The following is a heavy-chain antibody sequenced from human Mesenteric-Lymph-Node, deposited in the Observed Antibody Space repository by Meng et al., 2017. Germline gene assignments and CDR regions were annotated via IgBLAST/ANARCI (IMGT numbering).Heavy chain of an antibody. Sequence: VQLVQSGAEVKKPRASVKVSCKASGYTLPGYYMHWVRQAPGQGLEWMGRINPNSGGTNYAQKFQGRVTMTRDTSISTAYMELSRLRSDDTAVYYCARGVGYYDSSGFDYWGQGTLVTVSS. CDR1: GYTLPGYY. CDR2: INPNSGGT. J-gene: IGHJ4*02. CDR3: ARGVGYYDSSGFDY. D-gene: IGHD3-22*01. V-gene: IGHV1-2*06.